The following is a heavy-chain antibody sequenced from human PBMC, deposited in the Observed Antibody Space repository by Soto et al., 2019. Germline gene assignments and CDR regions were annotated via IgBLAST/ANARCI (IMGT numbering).Heavy chain of an antibody. V-gene: IGHV1-3*01. CDR3: ARLYSGSRLDY. CDR2: INASNGNT. J-gene: IGHJ4*02. CDR1: GYTFTSYA. Sequence: ASVKVSCKASGYTFTSYAMHWVRQAPGQRLEWMGCINASNGNTKYAQKFQGRVIMTRDTSTSTVYMELSTLRSDDTAVYYCARLYSGSRLDYWGQGTLVTVSS. D-gene: IGHD1-26*01.